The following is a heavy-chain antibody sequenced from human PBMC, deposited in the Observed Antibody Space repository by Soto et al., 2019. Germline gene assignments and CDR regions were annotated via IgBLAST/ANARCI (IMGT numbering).Heavy chain of an antibody. CDR2: INAGNGNT. CDR1: GYTFTSYA. Sequence: QVQLVQSGAEVKKPGASVKVSCKASGYTFTSYAIHWVRQDPGQRLEWMGWINAGNGNTRYSQNFQRRVTITSDTSATTAHMELSSLISADTALYYCARGTVTTGALFDYWGQGTLVTVSS. CDR3: ARGTVTTGALFDY. D-gene: IGHD4-17*01. J-gene: IGHJ4*02. V-gene: IGHV1-3*01.